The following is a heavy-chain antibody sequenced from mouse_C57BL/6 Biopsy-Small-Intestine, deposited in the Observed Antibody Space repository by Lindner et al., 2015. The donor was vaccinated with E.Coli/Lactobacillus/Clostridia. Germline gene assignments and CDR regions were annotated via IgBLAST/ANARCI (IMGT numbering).Heavy chain of an antibody. CDR3: ARAAGYFDY. CDR2: INPRTGGT. Sequence: VQLQESGPELVKPGASVKISCKTSGYSFTGYYMNWVKQSPEKRLEWIGEINPRTGGTAYNQKFKAKVTLTVDKSSSTAYMQLKSLTSEDSAFYYCARAAGYFDYWGQGTTLTVSS. V-gene: IGHV1-42*01. CDR1: GYSFTGYY. D-gene: IGHD6-1*01. J-gene: IGHJ2*01.